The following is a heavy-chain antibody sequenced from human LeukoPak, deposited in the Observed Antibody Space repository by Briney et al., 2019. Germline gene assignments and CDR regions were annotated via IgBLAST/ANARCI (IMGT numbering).Heavy chain of an antibody. V-gene: IGHV1-2*06. CDR1: GYTFTGYY. D-gene: IGHD5-12*01. J-gene: IGHJ3*02. Sequence: ASVKVSCKASGYTFTGYYMHWVRQAPGQGLEWMGRINPNSGGTNYAQKFQGRVTMTRDTSISTAYMELSRLRSEDTAVYYCARVKKGYDAFDIWGRGTMVTVSS. CDR3: ARVKKGYDAFDI. CDR2: INPNSGGT.